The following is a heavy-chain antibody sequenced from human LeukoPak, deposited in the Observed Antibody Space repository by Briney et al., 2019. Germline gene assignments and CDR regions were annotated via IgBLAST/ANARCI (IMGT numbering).Heavy chain of an antibody. CDR2: IFYNGDT. CDR1: GGSISGSSSYY. CDR3: GRVQRGNYYYYYMDV. V-gene: IGHV4-39*01. Sequence: PSETLSLTCTVSGGSISGSSSYYWGWIRQPPGKGLEWIGSIFYNGDTYYNPSLKSRVTISVDTSEMQFSLKLTSVTDADTAVYYCGRVQRGNYYYYYMDVWGKGTTVIVSS. J-gene: IGHJ6*03.